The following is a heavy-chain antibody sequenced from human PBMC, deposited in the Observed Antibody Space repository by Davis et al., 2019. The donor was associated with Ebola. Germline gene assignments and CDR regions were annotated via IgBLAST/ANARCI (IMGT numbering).Heavy chain of an antibody. J-gene: IGHJ5*02. CDR2: INPSGGST. V-gene: IGHV1-46*01. CDR1: GYTFTSYY. Sequence: ASVKVSCKASGYTFTSYYMHWVRQAPGQGLEWMGIINPSGGSTSYAQKFQGRVTMTRDTSTSTVYMELSSLRSEDTAVYYCAREVLWFGEANWFDPWGQGILVTVSS. CDR3: AREVLWFGEANWFDP. D-gene: IGHD3-10*01.